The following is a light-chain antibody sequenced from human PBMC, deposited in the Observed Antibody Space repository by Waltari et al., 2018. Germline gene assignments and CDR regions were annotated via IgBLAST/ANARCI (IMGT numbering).Light chain of an antibody. CDR1: RSHFVRYNR. J-gene: IGLJ3*02. Sequence: QSALTPPPSVSTSSGQSVTISCTGTRSHFVRYNRVAWYQPPPGTAPKLMIFEVSKRPSGVPDRFSGSKSGNTASLTISGLQAEDEADYYCTSYTRGSTPVVFGGGTKLTVL. CDR3: TSYTRGSTPVV. CDR2: EVS. V-gene: IGLV2-18*02.